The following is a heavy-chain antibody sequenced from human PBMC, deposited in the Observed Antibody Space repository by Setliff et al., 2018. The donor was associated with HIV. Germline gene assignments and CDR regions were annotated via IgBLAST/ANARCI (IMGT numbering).Heavy chain of an antibody. CDR2: ISYDGTSK. CDR3: AKGCGGAGFCYYADY. Sequence: PGGSLRLSCAASGFTFSTHGMHWVRQASGKGLEWVAIISYDGTSKHYADSVKGRFTISRDNSKNTLYLHMNNLRGDDTAVYYCAKGCGGAGFCYYADYWGQGTVVTVSS. D-gene: IGHD2-21*01. CDR1: GFTFSTHG. V-gene: IGHV3-30*18. J-gene: IGHJ4*02.